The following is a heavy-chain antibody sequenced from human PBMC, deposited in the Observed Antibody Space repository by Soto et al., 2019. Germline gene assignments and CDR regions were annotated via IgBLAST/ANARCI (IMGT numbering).Heavy chain of an antibody. Sequence: PSCTMSLSRGVCGGSVSIGSYHWRWIRQPPGKGLEWIGFKPYTGSPDYNPSLKSRVVISIDRSKNQFSLKLSSVTAADTAVYFCARVGCGGDSWAQGTLVTVYS. D-gene: IGHD2-15*01. V-gene: IGHV4-61*01. CDR2: KPYTGSP. CDR3: ARVGCGGDS. CDR1: GGSVSIGSYH. J-gene: IGHJ4*02.